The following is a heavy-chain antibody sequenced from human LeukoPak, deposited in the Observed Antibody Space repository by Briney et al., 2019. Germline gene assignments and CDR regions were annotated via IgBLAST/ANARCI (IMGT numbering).Heavy chain of an antibody. D-gene: IGHD3-9*01. CDR3: ACRYRYFDWLLSSLFDY. J-gene: IGHJ4*02. V-gene: IGHV1-24*01. Sequence: ASVKVSCKVSGYTLTELSMHWVRQAPGKELEWMGGFDPEDGETIYAQKFQGRVTMTEDTSTDTAYMVLSSLRSEDTAVYYCACRYRYFDWLLSSLFDYWGQGTLVTVSS. CDR1: GYTLTELS. CDR2: FDPEDGET.